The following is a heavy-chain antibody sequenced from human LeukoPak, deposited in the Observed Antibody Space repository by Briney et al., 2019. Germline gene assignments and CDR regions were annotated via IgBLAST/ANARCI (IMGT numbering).Heavy chain of an antibody. D-gene: IGHD5-18*01. V-gene: IGHV7-4-1*02. CDR2: INTNTGNP. J-gene: IGHJ3*02. Sequence: ASVKVSCKASGYTFTSYAMNWVRPAPGQGLEWMGWINTNTGNPTYAQGFTGRFVFSLDTSVSTAYLQISSLKAEDTAVYYCASPKLRAGYSYGNDAFDIWGQGTMVTVSS. CDR1: GYTFTSYA. CDR3: ASPKLRAGYSYGNDAFDI.